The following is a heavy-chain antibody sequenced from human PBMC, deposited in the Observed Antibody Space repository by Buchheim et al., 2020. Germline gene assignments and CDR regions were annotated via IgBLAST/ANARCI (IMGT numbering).Heavy chain of an antibody. J-gene: IGHJ4*02. CDR3: AKDPGYSYGLFDY. CDR2: ISYDGSNK. CDR1: GFTFSSYG. D-gene: IGHD5-18*01. Sequence: QVQLVESGGGVVQPGRSLRLSCAASGFTFSSYGMHWVRQAPGKGLEWVAVISYDGSNKYYADSVKGRFTISRDNSKNTLYLQMNSLRAEDTAVYYCAKDPGYSYGLFDYWGQGTL. V-gene: IGHV3-30*18.